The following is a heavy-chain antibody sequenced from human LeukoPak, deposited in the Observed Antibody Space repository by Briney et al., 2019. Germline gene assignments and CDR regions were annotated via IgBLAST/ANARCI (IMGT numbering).Heavy chain of an antibody. CDR2: FNHICGTT. CDR3: AREDYYDSSGSDY. CDR1: GGSLKNFA. Sequence: ASVKVSCKASGGSLKNFAISWVRQAPGQGPEWMGGFNHICGTTNYAQKLQGRVTMTTDTSTSTAYMELRSLRSDDTAVYYCAREDYYDSSGSDYWGQGTLVTVSS. J-gene: IGHJ4*02. D-gene: IGHD3-22*01. V-gene: IGHV1-18*01.